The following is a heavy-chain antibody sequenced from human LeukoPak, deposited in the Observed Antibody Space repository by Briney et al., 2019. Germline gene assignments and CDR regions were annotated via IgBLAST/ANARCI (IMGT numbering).Heavy chain of an antibody. D-gene: IGHD2-2*02. Sequence: PGGSLRLSCAASGSTFSSYAMHWVRQAPGKGLEYVSAISSNGGSTYYANSVKGRFTISRDNSKNTLYLQMGSLRAEDMAVYYCASGVFRYCSSTSCYTSDYWGQGTLVTVSS. V-gene: IGHV3-64*01. CDR3: ASGVFRYCSSTSCYTSDY. CDR2: ISSNGGST. J-gene: IGHJ4*02. CDR1: GSTFSSYA.